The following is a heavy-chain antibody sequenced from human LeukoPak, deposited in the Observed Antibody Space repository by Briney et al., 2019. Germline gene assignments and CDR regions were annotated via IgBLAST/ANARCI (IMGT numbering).Heavy chain of an antibody. V-gene: IGHV3-23*01. CDR2: ISGSGGST. J-gene: IGHJ4*02. D-gene: IGHD6-19*01. CDR3: AKDVGEPDDIAVAGRLFDY. CDR1: GFTFSSYA. Sequence: GGSLRLSCAASGFTFSSYAMSWVRQAPGKGLEWVSAISGSGGSTYYADSVKGRFTISRDNSKNTLYLQMNSLRAEDTAVYYCAKDVGEPDDIAVAGRLFDYWGQGTLVTVSS.